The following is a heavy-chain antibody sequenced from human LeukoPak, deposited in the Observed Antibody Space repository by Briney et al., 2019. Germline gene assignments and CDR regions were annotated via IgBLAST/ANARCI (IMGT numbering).Heavy chain of an antibody. V-gene: IGHV1-46*01. D-gene: IGHD3-10*01. Sequence: GGSLRLSCATSGFTFGSYAMHWVRQAPGQGLEWMGIINPSGGITSYAQKFQGRVTMTRDTSTSTVYMELSSLRSEDTAVYYCARVIIHMVRGVIPFDYWGQGTLVTVSS. CDR2: INPSGGIT. CDR3: ARVIIHMVRGVIPFDY. J-gene: IGHJ4*02. CDR1: GFTFGSYA.